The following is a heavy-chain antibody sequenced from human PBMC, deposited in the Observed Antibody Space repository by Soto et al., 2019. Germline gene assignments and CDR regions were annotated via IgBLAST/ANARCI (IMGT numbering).Heavy chain of an antibody. V-gene: IGHV3-74*01. CDR3: ARDQGYSLGKPGP. CDR1: EFTFTNYW. J-gene: IGHJ4*02. D-gene: IGHD5-18*01. Sequence: PGGSLRLSCAASEFTFTNYWRHWVRQAPGEGPMCDSRINSDGSSTTYADSVKGRFTISRDNAKNTLYLQMNSLRAEDMAVYYCARDQGYSLGKPGPWGQGTLVTVSS. CDR2: INSDGSST.